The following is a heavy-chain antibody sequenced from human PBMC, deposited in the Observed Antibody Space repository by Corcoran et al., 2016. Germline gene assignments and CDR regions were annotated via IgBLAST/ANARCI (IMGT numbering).Heavy chain of an antibody. Sequence: QVTLKESGPVLVKPTETLTLTCTVSGFSLSNARMGVSWIRQPPGEALEWLAHIFSNDEKSYSTSLKSRLTISNDTSKRQVVLNTTNMEPVDTATYYCARISVVVVAARLYDWFDPWGQGTLVTVSS. CDR3: ARISVVVVAARLYDWFDP. V-gene: IGHV2-26*01. CDR2: IFSNDEK. D-gene: IGHD2-15*01. CDR1: GFSLSNARMG. J-gene: IGHJ5*02.